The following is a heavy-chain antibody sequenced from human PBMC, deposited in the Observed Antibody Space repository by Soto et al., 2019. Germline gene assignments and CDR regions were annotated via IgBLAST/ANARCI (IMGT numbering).Heavy chain of an antibody. CDR1: GGTFSSYT. J-gene: IGHJ4*02. V-gene: IGHV1-69*02. CDR2: IIPIIGIA. CDR3: ARDDVLAYCGGDCYS. D-gene: IGHD2-21*02. Sequence: QVQLVQSGAEVKKPGSSVKVSCKASGGTFSSYTISWVRQAPGQGLEWMGRIIPIIGIANYAQKFQGRVTITADKSTSTAYMELSRLRSEDTAVYYCARDDVLAYCGGDCYSWGQGTLVTVSS.